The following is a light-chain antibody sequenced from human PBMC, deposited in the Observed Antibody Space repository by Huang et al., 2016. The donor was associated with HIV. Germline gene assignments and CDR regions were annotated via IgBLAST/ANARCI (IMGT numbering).Light chain of an antibody. Sequence: DIVMTQSPDSLAVSLGERATINCKSSQSVLSSSNNKNYLAWYQHRPGQPPKLLIYWASAREAGVPDRFSGSGSGTDFTLTISSLQAEDVAVYYCQQYYSTPFTFGPGTKVDFK. CDR3: QQYYSTPFT. V-gene: IGKV4-1*01. CDR2: WAS. J-gene: IGKJ3*01. CDR1: QSVLSSSNNKNY.